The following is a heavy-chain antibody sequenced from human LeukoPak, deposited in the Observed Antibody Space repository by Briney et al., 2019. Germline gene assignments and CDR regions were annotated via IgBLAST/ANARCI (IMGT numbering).Heavy chain of an antibody. Sequence: SSETLSLTCTVSGGSISSYYWSWIRQPPGKGLEWIGYIYYSGSTYYNPSLKSRVTISVDTSKNQFSLKLSSVTAADTAVYYCARETVTTYAFDIWGQGTMVTVSS. J-gene: IGHJ3*02. V-gene: IGHV4-59*12. CDR1: GGSISSYY. CDR2: IYYSGST. D-gene: IGHD4-17*01. CDR3: ARETVTTYAFDI.